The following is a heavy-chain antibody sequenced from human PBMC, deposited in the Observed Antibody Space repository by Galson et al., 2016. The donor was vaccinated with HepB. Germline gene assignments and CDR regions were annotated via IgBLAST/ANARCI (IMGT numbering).Heavy chain of an antibody. CDR1: GFVFSASG. V-gene: IGHV3-21*01. Sequence: SLRLSCAASGFVFSASGMNWVRQAPGKGLEWVSYISSSSTYIYYSDSLKGRFTISRDNAENSLYLQMNSLRVEDTAVYYCARDRAYCTNNICPSHFDYWGQGTLVPVSS. J-gene: IGHJ4*03. CDR3: ARDRAYCTNNICPSHFDY. CDR2: ISSSSTYI. D-gene: IGHD2-8*01.